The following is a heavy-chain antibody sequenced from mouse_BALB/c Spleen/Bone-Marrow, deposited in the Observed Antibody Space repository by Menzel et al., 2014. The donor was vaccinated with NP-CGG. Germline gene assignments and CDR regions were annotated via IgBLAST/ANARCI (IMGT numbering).Heavy chain of an antibody. CDR1: GYTFTSYV. V-gene: IGHV1-14*01. D-gene: IGHD2-14*01. CDR2: INHYNDGT. J-gene: IGHJ4*01. Sequence: EVQLQQSGPELVKPGASVKMSCKASGYTFTSYVMHWVKQKPGQGLEWIGYINHYNDGTKYNEKFKGKATLTSDKSSSTAYMELSSLTSEDSAVYYCASPYYRYDALDYWGQGTSVTVSS. CDR3: ASPYYRYDALDY.